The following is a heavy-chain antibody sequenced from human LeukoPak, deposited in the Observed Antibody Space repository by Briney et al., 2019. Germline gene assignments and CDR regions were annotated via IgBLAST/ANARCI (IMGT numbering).Heavy chain of an antibody. CDR2: INHSGST. J-gene: IGHJ3*02. D-gene: IGHD2-2*01. V-gene: IGHV4-34*01. CDR3: ARLSGAVVVPAADDAFDI. CDR1: GGSFSGYY. Sequence: SETLSLTYAVYGGSFSGYYWSWVRQPPGKGLEWLGEINHSGSTNYNPSLKSRVTISVDTSKNQFSLKLSSVTAADTAVYYCARLSGAVVVPAADDAFDIWGQGTMVTVSS.